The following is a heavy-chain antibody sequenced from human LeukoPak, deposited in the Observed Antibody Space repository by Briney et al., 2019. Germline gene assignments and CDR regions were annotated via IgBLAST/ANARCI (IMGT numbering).Heavy chain of an antibody. D-gene: IGHD3-22*01. V-gene: IGHV3-53*01. CDR1: GFTVSSKY. CDR2: LYSGGKT. Sequence: GSLRLSCAVSGFTVSSKYMSWVRQAPGKGLEWVSFLYSGGKTHYADSVKGRFTISRDNSKNTLYLQMNSLRAEDTAVYYCARYDISGYYLDYWGQGTLVTVPS. CDR3: ARYDISGYYLDY. J-gene: IGHJ4*02.